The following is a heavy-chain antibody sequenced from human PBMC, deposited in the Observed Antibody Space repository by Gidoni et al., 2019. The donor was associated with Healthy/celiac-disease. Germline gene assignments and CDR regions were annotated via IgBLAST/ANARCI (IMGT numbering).Heavy chain of an antibody. CDR3: ASYGDYNYGMDV. CDR1: GGSISSSSYY. CDR2: IYYSGST. J-gene: IGHJ6*02. D-gene: IGHD4-17*01. V-gene: IGHV4-39*01. Sequence: QLQLQESGPGLVKPSETLSLTCTVSGGSISSSSYYWGWIRQPPGKGLEWIGSIYYSGSTYYNPSLKSRVTISVDTSKNQFSLKLSSVTAADTAVYYCASYGDYNYGMDVWGQGTTVTVSS.